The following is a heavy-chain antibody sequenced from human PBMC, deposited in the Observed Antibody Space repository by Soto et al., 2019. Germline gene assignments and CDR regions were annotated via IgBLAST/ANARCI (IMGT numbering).Heavy chain of an antibody. CDR3: ARPAGVAATGYFDY. V-gene: IGHV4-39*01. CDR2: IYYSGST. D-gene: IGHD2-15*01. CDR1: GGSISSSSYY. Sequence: QLQLQESGPGLVKPSETLSLTCTVSGGSISSSSYYWGWIRQPPGKGLEWIGSIYYSGSTYYNPSLKSRVTISVDTSKNQFSLKLSSVTAADTAVYYCARPAGVAATGYFDYWGQGTLVTVSS. J-gene: IGHJ4*02.